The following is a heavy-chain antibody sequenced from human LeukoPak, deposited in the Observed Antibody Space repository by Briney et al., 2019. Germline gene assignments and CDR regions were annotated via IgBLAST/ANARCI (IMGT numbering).Heavy chain of an antibody. CDR1: GYTFTSYG. CDR3: GIVVVPAATPMDV. Sequence: ASVKVSCKASGYTFTSYGISWVRPAPGQGLEWMGWISAYNGNTNYAQKLQGRVTMTTDTSTSTAYMELRSLRSDDTAVYYCGIVVVPAATPMDVWGKGTTVTVSS. V-gene: IGHV1-18*01. J-gene: IGHJ6*03. CDR2: ISAYNGNT. D-gene: IGHD2-2*02.